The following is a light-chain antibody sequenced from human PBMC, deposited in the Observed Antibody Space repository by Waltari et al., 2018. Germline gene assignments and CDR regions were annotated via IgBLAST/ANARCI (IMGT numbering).Light chain of an antibody. Sequence: QSVLTQPPSASGTPGPRVTISCSGSSSNIGSNTVNWYQQLPGTAPTPLIYSNNQRPSGVPDRFSGSKSGTSASLAISGLQSEDEADYYCAAWDDSLNGYVFGTGTKVTVL. CDR2: SNN. V-gene: IGLV1-44*01. J-gene: IGLJ1*01. CDR1: SSNIGSNT. CDR3: AAWDDSLNGYV.